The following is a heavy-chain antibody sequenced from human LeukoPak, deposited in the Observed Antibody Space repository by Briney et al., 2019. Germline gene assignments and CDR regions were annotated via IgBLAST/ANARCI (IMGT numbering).Heavy chain of an antibody. CDR1: GFTFSSYA. Sequence: GGSLRLSCAASGFTFSSYAMSWVRQAPGKGLEWVSAISGSGGSTYYADSVKGRFTISRDNSKNTLYLQMNSLRAEDTAVYYCAKDSNYYDSSGYPQGFLDYWGQGTLVTVSS. CDR3: AKDSNYYDSSGYPQGFLDY. CDR2: ISGSGGST. D-gene: IGHD3-22*01. J-gene: IGHJ4*02. V-gene: IGHV3-23*01.